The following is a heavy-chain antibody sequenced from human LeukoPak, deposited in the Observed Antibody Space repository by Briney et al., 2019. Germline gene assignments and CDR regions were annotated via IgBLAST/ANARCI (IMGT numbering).Heavy chain of an antibody. CDR3: AKWSGFGDD. J-gene: IGHJ4*02. Sequence: GGSLRLSCAASGFTFSGNSMTWVRQTPGKGLEWVSGISGSGDSTYYADSVKGRFTISRDNSRNTLYLQMSNLRAEDTAVYYCAKWSGFGDDWGQGTLVTVSS. D-gene: IGHD3-10*01. CDR1: GFTFSGNS. V-gene: IGHV3-23*01. CDR2: ISGSGDST.